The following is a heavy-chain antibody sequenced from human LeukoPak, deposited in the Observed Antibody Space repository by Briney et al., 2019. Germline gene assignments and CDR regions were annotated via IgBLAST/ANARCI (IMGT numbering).Heavy chain of an antibody. CDR2: IYTSGST. Sequence: PSQTLSLTCTVSGGSISSGSYYWSWIRQPAGKGLEWIGRIYTSGSTNYNPSLKSRVTISVDTSKSQFSLKLSSVTAADTAVYYCAARIVGAISFDYWGQGTLVTVSS. J-gene: IGHJ4*02. V-gene: IGHV4-61*02. CDR1: GGSISSGSYY. CDR3: AARIVGAISFDY. D-gene: IGHD1-26*01.